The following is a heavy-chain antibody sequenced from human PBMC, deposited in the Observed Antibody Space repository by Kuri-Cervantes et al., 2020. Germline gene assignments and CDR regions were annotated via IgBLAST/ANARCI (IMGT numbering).Heavy chain of an antibody. CDR3: ARGPLVVPASRDYYYYMDV. Sequence: SETLSLTCAVYGGSFSGYHWSWICQPPGKGLEWIGEINHSGSTNYNPSLKSRVTISVDTSKNQFSLKLSSVTAADTAVYYCARGPLVVPASRDYYYYMDVWGKGTTVTVSS. V-gene: IGHV4-34*01. J-gene: IGHJ6*03. CDR2: INHSGST. CDR1: GGSFSGYH. D-gene: IGHD2-2*01.